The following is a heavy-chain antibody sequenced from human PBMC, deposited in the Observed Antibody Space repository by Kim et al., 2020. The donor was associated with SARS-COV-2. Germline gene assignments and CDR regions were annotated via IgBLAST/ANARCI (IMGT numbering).Heavy chain of an antibody. Sequence: GGSLRLSCAASGLTLRSYAMNWVRQGPGKGLEWVSSLTRGGDAYYAASGKARFTISRDNFKDTLCLQMNSLRAEDTGNYYCVPCVTLADRSGWCTCCAHWGQGALVTVS. J-gene: IGHJ4*02. CDR1: GLTLRSYA. CDR3: VPCVTLADRSGWCTCCAH. CDR2: LTRGGDA. D-gene: IGHD6-19*01. V-gene: IGHV3-23*01.